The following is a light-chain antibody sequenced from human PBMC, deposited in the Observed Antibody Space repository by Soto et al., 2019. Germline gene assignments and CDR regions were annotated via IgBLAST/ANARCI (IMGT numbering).Light chain of an antibody. Sequence: DIQMTQSPSTLSASVGDRVTFTCRASQSISSWLAWYQQKPGKAPKLLIYKASSLESGVPSRFSGSGSGTEFTLTISSLQPDDFATNYCQQYSTYSFFGQGTRLEIK. V-gene: IGKV1-5*03. CDR1: QSISSW. CDR3: QQYSTYSF. CDR2: KAS. J-gene: IGKJ5*01.